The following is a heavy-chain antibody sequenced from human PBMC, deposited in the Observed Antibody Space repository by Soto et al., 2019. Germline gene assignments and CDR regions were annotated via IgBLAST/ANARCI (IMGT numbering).Heavy chain of an antibody. V-gene: IGHV4-30-4*01. CDR3: AIDQVDQSSGIDAFDI. CDR1: GGSISSGDYY. CDR2: IYYSGST. D-gene: IGHD2-15*01. Sequence: QVQLQESGPGLVKPSQTLSLTCTVSGGSISSGDYYWSWIRQPPGKGLEWIGYIYYSGSTYYNPSLNSRVTRSGDTSKNQFSRKLSSVTSADTAVYYCAIDQVDQSSGIDAFDIWGQGTMVTVSS. J-gene: IGHJ3*02.